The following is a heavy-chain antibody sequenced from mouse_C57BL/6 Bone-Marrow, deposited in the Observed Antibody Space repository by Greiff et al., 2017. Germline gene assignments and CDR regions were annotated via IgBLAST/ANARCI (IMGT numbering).Heavy chain of an antibody. CDR3: ARSVYDYDTGFAY. D-gene: IGHD2-4*01. CDR1: GYTFTSYW. CDR2: INPSSGYT. J-gene: IGHJ3*01. V-gene: IGHV1-7*01. Sequence: QVQLKESGAELAKPGASVKLSCKASGYTFTSYWMHWVKQRPGQGLEWIGYINPSSGYTKYNQKFKDKATLTADKSSSTAYMQLRSLTYEDSAVYDCARSVYDYDTGFAYWGQGTLVTVSA.